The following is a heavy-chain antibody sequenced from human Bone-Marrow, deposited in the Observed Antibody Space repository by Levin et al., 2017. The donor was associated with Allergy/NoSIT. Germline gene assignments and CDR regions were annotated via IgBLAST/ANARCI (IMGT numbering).Heavy chain of an antibody. Sequence: PGGSLRLSCTASGYTFTGFYISWVRQAPGQGPEWMGWINPNSGATDYAQKFQGRVTLTRDTSTSTVYMELRRLRSDDTALYYCARGASGWYRAAHDYWGQGTLVTVSS. V-gene: IGHV1-2*02. CDR3: ARGASGWYRAAHDY. CDR1: GYTFTGFY. D-gene: IGHD6-19*01. J-gene: IGHJ4*02. CDR2: INPNSGAT.